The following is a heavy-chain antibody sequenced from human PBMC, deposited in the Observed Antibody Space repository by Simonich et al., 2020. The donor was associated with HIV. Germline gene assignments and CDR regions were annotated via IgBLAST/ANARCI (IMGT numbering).Heavy chain of an antibody. Sequence: QLLLQESSPGLVKHSENLSLTCSVSGGSISSSYYYWGWSLPTPGKGLEWSGSIYYSGTTSYNPSLKSRVSISVDTSKNQFSRKLTSVTAADTAVYYCARRGSVSSGSPRYFDSWGHGTLVTVSS. D-gene: IGHD3-10*01. CDR2: IYYSGTT. V-gene: IGHV4-39*01. CDR3: ARRGSVSSGSPRYFDS. CDR1: GGSISSSYYY. J-gene: IGHJ4*01.